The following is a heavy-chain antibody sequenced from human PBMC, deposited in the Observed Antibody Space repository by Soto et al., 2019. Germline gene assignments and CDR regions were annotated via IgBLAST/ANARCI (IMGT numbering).Heavy chain of an antibody. CDR3: ARRIAVAGARYYYYYYGMDV. CDR2: IIPIFGTA. J-gene: IGHJ6*02. V-gene: IGHV1-69*13. Sequence: SVKVSCKASGGTFSSYAISWVRQAPGQGLEWMGGIIPIFGTANYAQKFQGRVTITADESTSTAYMELSSLRSEDTAVYYCARRIAVAGARYYYYYYGMDVWGQGTTVTVSS. CDR1: GGTFSSYA. D-gene: IGHD6-19*01.